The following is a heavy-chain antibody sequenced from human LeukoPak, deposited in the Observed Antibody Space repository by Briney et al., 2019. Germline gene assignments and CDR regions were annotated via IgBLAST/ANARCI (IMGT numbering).Heavy chain of an antibody. J-gene: IGHJ6*02. V-gene: IGHV1-69*13. D-gene: IGHD2-21*02. CDR2: IIPIFGTA. CDR1: GDTFSSYA. CDR3: ARSRPPNIVVVTAFYYYYGMDV. Sequence: ASVKVSCKASGDTFSSYAISWVRQAPGQGLECMGGIIPIFGTANYAQKFQGRVTITADDSTSTAYMELSSLRSEDTAVYYCARSRPPNIVVVTAFYYYYGMDVWGQGTTVTVSS.